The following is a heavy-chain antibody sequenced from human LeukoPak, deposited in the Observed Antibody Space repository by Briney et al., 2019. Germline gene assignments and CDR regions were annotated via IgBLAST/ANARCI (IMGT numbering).Heavy chain of an antibody. CDR3: ARIPPRDY. V-gene: IGHV4-34*01. CDR2: INHSGST. J-gene: IGHJ4*02. CDR1: GGSFSGYY. Sequence: PSETLSLTCAVYGGSFSGYYWSWIRQPPGKGLEWIGEINHSGSTNYNPPLKSRVTISVDTSKNQFSLKLSSVTAADTAVYYCARIPPRDYWGQGTLVTVSS.